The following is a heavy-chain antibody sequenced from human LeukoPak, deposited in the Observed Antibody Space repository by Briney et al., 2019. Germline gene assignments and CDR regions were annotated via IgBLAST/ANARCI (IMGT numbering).Heavy chain of an antibody. CDR3: AREWDIVGYMDV. CDR1: GYTFTSYG. J-gene: IGHJ6*03. CDR2: ISAYNGNT. Sequence: ASVKVSCKASGYTFTSYGISWVRQAPGQGLEWMGWISAYNGNTNYARKLQGRVTMTTDTSTSTAYMELRSLRSDDTAVYYCAREWDIVGYMDVWGKGTTVTISS. V-gene: IGHV1-18*01. D-gene: IGHD5-12*01.